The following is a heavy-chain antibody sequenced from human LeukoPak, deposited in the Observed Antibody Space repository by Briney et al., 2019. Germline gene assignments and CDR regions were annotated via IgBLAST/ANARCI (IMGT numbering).Heavy chain of an antibody. D-gene: IGHD2-2*01. CDR3: ARGLDCSSTSCYLDAFDI. CDR2: INHSGST. J-gene: IGHJ3*02. V-gene: IGHV4-34*01. CDR1: GGSFSGYY. Sequence: SETLSLTCAVYGGSFSGYYWSWIRQPPGKGLEWIGEINHSGSTNYNPSLKSRVTISVDTSKNQFSLKLSSVTAADTAVYYCARGLDCSSTSCYLDAFDIWGQGTMVTVSS.